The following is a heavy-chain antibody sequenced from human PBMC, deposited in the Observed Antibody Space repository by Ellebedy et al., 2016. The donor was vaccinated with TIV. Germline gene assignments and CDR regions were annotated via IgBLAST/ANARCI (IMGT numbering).Heavy chain of an antibody. D-gene: IGHD3-22*01. Sequence: SETLSLTXTVSGGSVSSGSYYWSWIRQPPGKGLEWIGYIYYSGSTNYNPSLKSRVTISVDTSKNQFSLKLSSVTAADTAVYYCARDLWYYDSSGYYSWSYYYYGMDVWGQGTTVTVSS. CDR3: ARDLWYYDSSGYYSWSYYYYGMDV. CDR2: IYYSGST. CDR1: GGSVSSGSYY. J-gene: IGHJ6*02. V-gene: IGHV4-61*01.